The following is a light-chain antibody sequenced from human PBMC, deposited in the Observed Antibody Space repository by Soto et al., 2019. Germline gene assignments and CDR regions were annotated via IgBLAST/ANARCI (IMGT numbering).Light chain of an antibody. Sequence: DVVMAQTPLSLSLARGSPAPMSWKPRHSLMHNTGETFLFWYLQKPGQSPQLLIYEVSTRVSGVPDRFSGSGSGTDFTLTISSLEPEDFAVYYCQQRSDWPVTFGQGTRLEI. CDR1: HSLMHNTGETF. V-gene: IGKV2-29*01. J-gene: IGKJ5*01. CDR2: EVS. CDR3: QQRSDWPVT.